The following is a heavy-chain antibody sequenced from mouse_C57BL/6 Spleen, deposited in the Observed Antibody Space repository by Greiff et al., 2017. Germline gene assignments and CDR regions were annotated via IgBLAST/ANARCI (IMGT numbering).Heavy chain of an antibody. J-gene: IGHJ4*01. D-gene: IGHD2-1*01. Sequence: VQLQQPGAELVRPGTSVKLSCKASGYTFTSYWMHWVKQRPGQGLEWIGLIDPSDMYTNYNQKFKGKATLTVDTSSSTAYMQLSSLTSEDSAVYYCAREGDGNHLWAMDYWGQGTSVTVSS. CDR1: GYTFTSYW. V-gene: IGHV1-59*01. CDR2: IDPSDMYT. CDR3: AREGDGNHLWAMDY.